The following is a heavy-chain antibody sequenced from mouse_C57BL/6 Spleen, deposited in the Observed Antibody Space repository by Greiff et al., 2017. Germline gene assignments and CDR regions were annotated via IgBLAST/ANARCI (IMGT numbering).Heavy chain of an antibody. CDR2: VNTSTGGT. J-gene: IGHJ3*01. V-gene: IGHV1-42*01. Sequence: VQLKESGPELVKPGASVKITCKASGYSFTGYYLNWVKQRPDTRLEWIGAVNTSTGGTTYNQTFKAKATSTVDNSSSKAYILLKSLTSEDATVYYVARRWGNSAWFAYWGQGTLVTVSA. CDR1: GYSFTGYY. D-gene: IGHD2-1*01. CDR3: ARRWGNSAWFAY.